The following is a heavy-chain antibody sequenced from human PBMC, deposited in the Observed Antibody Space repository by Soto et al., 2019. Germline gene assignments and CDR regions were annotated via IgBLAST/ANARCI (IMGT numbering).Heavy chain of an antibody. CDR1: GGSISSGGYY. CDR2: IYYSGST. CDR3: ARITGGVGATKVPLFDY. D-gene: IGHD1-26*01. V-gene: IGHV4-31*03. J-gene: IGHJ4*02. Sequence: PSETLSLTCTVSGGSISSGGYYWSWIRQHPGKGLEWIGYIYYSGSTYYNPSLKSRVTISVDTSKNQFSLKLSSVTAADTAVYYCARITGGVGATKVPLFDYWGRGTLVTVSS.